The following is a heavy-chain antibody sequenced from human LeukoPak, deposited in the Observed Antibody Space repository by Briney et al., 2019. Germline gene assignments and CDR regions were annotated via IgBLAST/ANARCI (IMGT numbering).Heavy chain of an antibody. CDR1: GGSISGSSYY. CDR2: IYYSGNT. D-gene: IGHD3-22*01. Sequence: SETLSLTCTVSGGSISGSSYYWAWIRQPPGKGLEWIGSIYYSGNTYYNPSLKSRVTISVDTSKNQFSLELSSVTAADTAVYYCARDHAMIVADSLGAFDIWGQGTMVTVSS. V-gene: IGHV4-39*07. J-gene: IGHJ3*02. CDR3: ARDHAMIVADSLGAFDI.